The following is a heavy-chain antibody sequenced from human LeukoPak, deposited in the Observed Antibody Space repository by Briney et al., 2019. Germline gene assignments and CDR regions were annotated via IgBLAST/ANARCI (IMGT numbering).Heavy chain of an antibody. CDR3: ARGIAVAANWFDP. CDR2: IYYSGST. V-gene: IGHV4-59*08. Sequence: SETLSLTCTVSGGSLSSYSWSWIRQPPGKGLEWIGYIYYSGSTSYNPSLKSRVTISVDTSKNQFSLKLSSVTAADTAVYYCARGIAVAANWFDPWGQGTLVTVSS. J-gene: IGHJ5*02. CDR1: GGSLSSYS. D-gene: IGHD6-19*01.